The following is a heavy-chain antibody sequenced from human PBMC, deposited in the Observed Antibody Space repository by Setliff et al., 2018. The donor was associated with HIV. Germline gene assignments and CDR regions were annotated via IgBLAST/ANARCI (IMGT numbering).Heavy chain of an antibody. Sequence: ASVKVSCKASADTFTNCLINWVRQAPGQGLEWMGWINTYNGNTKYGQKFQGSVTMTTDTSTSTVYMELRNLRSDDTAVYFCARGGPARVALLYWFDPWGQGTLVTVSS. CDR2: INTYNGNT. CDR3: ARGGPARVALLYWFDP. D-gene: IGHD2-21*01. J-gene: IGHJ5*02. CDR1: ADTFTNCL. V-gene: IGHV1-18*01.